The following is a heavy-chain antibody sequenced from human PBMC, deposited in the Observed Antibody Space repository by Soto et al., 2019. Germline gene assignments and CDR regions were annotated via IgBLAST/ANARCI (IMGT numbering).Heavy chain of an antibody. D-gene: IGHD1-26*01. CDR2: TRNKANSYTT. J-gene: IGHJ3*02. Sequence: PGGSLRLSCAASGFTFSDHYMDWVRPAPGKGLEWVGRTRNKANSYTTEYAASVKGRFTISRDDSKNSLYLQMNSLKTEDTAVYYCARLGGTTTIPPPAFDIWGQGTMVTVSS. CDR1: GFTFSDHY. CDR3: ARLGGTTTIPPPAFDI. V-gene: IGHV3-72*01.